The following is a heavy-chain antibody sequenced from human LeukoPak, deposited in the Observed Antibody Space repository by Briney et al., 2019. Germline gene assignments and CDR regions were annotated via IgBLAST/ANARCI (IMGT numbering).Heavy chain of an antibody. J-gene: IGHJ4*02. Sequence: ASVKVSCKASGYTFSGYYMHWVRQAPGQGLEWMGWINPNSGGTNYAEKFQGRVTMTRDTSISTAYMDLTRLSSDDTAVYYCAKQLWLVGESGFDYWGQGTLVSVSS. CDR3: AKQLWLVGESGFDY. CDR2: INPNSGGT. CDR1: GYTFSGYY. V-gene: IGHV1-2*02. D-gene: IGHD6-19*01.